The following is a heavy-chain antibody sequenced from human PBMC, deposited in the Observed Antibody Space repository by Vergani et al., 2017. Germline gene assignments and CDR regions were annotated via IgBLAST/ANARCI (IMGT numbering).Heavy chain of an antibody. D-gene: IGHD3-22*01. CDR3: ARESYYYDSSGYYPRGAFDI. CDR1: GYTFTGYY. Sequence: QVQLVQSGAEVKKPGASVKVSCKASGYTFTGYYMHWVRQAPGQGLEWMGRINPNSGGTNYAQKFQGRVTMTRDTSISTAYMELSRLRSDDTVVYYCARESYYYDSSGYYPRGAFDIWGQGTMVTVSS. V-gene: IGHV1-2*05. J-gene: IGHJ3*02. CDR2: INPNSGGT.